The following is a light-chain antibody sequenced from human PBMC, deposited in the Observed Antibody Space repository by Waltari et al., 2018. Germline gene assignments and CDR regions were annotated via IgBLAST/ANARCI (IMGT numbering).Light chain of an antibody. CDR2: KVS. CDR3: MQGSHWPLT. CDR1: QNLLSSDGNTY. J-gene: IGKJ3*01. V-gene: IGKV2-30*01. Sequence: DVVMTQYPLSLPVTLGQPASISCRSSQNLLSSDGNTYLNWFTQRPGQAPRRIICKVSNRDSGVPDRFSGIGSGTDFTLRISSVEAEDVGVYYCMQGSHWPLTFGPGTKVDFK.